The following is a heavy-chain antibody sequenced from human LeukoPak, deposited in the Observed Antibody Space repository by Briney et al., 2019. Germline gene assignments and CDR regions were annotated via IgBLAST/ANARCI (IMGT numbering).Heavy chain of an antibody. CDR3: ARGKNWNDLTFDY. D-gene: IGHD1-1*01. CDR2: IIPIFGTA. J-gene: IGHJ4*02. Sequence: SVKVSCKASGDTFSSYAISWVRQAPGQGLEWMGGIIPIFGTANYAQKFQGRVTITADRSTSTAYMELSSLRSEDTAVYYCARGKNWNDLTFDYWGQGTLVTVSS. CDR1: GDTFSSYA. V-gene: IGHV1-69*06.